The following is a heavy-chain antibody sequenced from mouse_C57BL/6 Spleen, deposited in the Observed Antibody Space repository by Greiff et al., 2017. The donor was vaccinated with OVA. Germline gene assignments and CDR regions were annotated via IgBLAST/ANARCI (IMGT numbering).Heavy chain of an antibody. D-gene: IGHD1-1*01. Sequence: QVQLQQSGAELVMPGASVKLSCKASGYTFTSYWMHWVKQRPGQGLEWIGEIDPSDSYTNYNQKFKGKSTLTVDKSSSTAYMQLSSLTSEDSAVYYCARGYYGSSPHAMDYWGQGTSVTVSS. CDR1: GYTFTSYW. CDR3: ARGYYGSSPHAMDY. V-gene: IGHV1-69*01. J-gene: IGHJ4*01. CDR2: IDPSDSYT.